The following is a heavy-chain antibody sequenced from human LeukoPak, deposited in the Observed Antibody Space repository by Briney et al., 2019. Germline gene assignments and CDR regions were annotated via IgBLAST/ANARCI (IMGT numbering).Heavy chain of an antibody. D-gene: IGHD6-19*01. Sequence: PGGSLRLSCAASGFTISSTYMSWVRQAPGKGLEYDSGISSNGGNTYYADSVKGRFTISRDNSKNTLYLQMSSLRGEDTAVYYCVKERSSGWYDFDYWGQGTLVTVSS. V-gene: IGHV3-64D*06. CDR2: ISSNGGNT. CDR1: GFTISSTY. CDR3: VKERSSGWYDFDY. J-gene: IGHJ4*02.